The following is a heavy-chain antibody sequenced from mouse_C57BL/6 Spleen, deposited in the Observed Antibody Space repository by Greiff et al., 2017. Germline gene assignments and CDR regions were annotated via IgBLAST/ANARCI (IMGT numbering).Heavy chain of an antibody. CDR2: ISSGGSYT. CDR3: ARHKGSASYSKGFAY. D-gene: IGHD2-5*01. J-gene: IGHJ3*01. Sequence: EVQLVESGGDLVKPGGSLKLSCAASGFTFSSYGMSWVRQTPDKRLEWVATISSGGSYTYYPDSVKGRFTISRDNAKNTLYLQMSSLKSEDTAMYYCARHKGSASYSKGFAYWGQGTLVTVSA. V-gene: IGHV5-6*01. CDR1: GFTFSSYG.